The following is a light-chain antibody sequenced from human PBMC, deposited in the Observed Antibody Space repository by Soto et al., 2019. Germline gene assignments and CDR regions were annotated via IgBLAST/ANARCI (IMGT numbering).Light chain of an antibody. CDR1: QSVSTSY. CDR3: HQDGNSSGP. CDR2: GAS. V-gene: IGKV3-20*01. Sequence: DIVLTQSPGTLSLSPGDRATLSCRASQSVSTSYLAWYQQKPGQAPRLLIYGASSRATGIPDRFSGSGSGTDFNLNISALEPEDFAVYYCHQDGNSSGPFGPGNKVDIK. J-gene: IGKJ1*01.